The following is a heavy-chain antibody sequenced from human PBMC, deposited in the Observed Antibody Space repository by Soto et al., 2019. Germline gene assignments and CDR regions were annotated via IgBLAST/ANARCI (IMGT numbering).Heavy chain of an antibody. D-gene: IGHD3-16*01. CDR1: VYTFTSYA. Sequence: SVKGSLQGSVYTFTSYAIHVVRHPPGQRLEWIGLINAGNGNKKYSQEFQGRVTIPRDTSASTAYMELSSLRSEDTAVYYCARGSNMITFGGVITLVPPGDYYYGMDVWGQGTTVTVSS. J-gene: IGHJ6*02. V-gene: IGHV1-3*01. CDR2: INAGNGNK. CDR3: ARGSNMITFGGVITLVPPGDYYYGMDV.